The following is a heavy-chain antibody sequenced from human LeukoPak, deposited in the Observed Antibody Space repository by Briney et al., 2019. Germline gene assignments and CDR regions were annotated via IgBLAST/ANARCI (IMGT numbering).Heavy chain of an antibody. V-gene: IGHV4-39*07. CDR3: ARDFTYNWNLRGAFDI. J-gene: IGHJ3*02. Sequence: SSETLSLTCTVSGGSISSSSYYWGWIRQPPGKGLEWIGNFYYSGSTYYNPSLKSRVTISVDTSKNQFSLKLSSVTAADTAVYYCARDFTYNWNLRGAFDIWGQGTMVTVSS. CDR1: GGSISSSSYY. D-gene: IGHD1-20*01. CDR2: FYYSGST.